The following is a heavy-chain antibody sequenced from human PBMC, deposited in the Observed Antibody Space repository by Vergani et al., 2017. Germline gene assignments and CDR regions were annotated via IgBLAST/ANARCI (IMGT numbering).Heavy chain of an antibody. J-gene: IGHJ6*02. Sequence: EVQLVESGGGLVQPGGSLRLSCAASGFTFSSYSMNWVRQAPGKGLEWVSYISSSSTIYYADSVKGRFTISRDNAKNSLYLQMNSLRAEDTAVYYCARDQGXQAWGGYYYYGMDVWGQGTTVTVSS. CDR2: ISSSSTI. D-gene: IGHD7-27*01. CDR3: ARDQGXQAWGGYYYYGMDV. V-gene: IGHV3-48*01. CDR1: GFTFSSYS.